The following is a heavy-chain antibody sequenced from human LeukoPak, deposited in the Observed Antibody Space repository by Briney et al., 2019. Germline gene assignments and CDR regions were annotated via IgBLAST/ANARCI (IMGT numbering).Heavy chain of an antibody. J-gene: IGHJ4*02. CDR1: GGSISSSSYY. D-gene: IGHD3-10*01. V-gene: IGHV4-61*05. Sequence: SETLSLTCTVSGGSISSSSYYWGWIRQPPGKGLEWIGYIYYSGSTNYNPSLKSRVTISVDTSKNQFSLKLSSVTAADTAVYYCARRGSGSGSYYAFDYWGQGTLVTVSS. CDR2: IYYSGST. CDR3: ARRGSGSGSYYAFDY.